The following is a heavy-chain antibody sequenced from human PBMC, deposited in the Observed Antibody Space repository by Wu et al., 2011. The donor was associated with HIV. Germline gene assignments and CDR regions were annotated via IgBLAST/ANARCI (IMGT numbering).Heavy chain of an antibody. CDR3: AGPRGYSYGSFDY. CDR1: GGTFITYA. CDR2: IIPIVEKP. J-gene: IGHJ4*02. Sequence: QVQLVQSGAEVKKPGSSVKVSCKASGGTFITYAISWVRQAPGEGLEWMGRIIPIVEKPKYAQKFQGRVTITADESTSTAYMELTSLRSDDTAVYYCAGPRGYSYGSFDYWGQGTLVTVSS. D-gene: IGHD5-18*01. V-gene: IGHV1-69*11.